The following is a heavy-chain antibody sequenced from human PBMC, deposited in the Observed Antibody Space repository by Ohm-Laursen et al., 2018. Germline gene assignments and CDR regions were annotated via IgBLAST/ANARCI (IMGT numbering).Heavy chain of an antibody. CDR3: ATNYDSSGHDAFDI. J-gene: IGHJ3*02. V-gene: IGHV3-30*03. CDR2: ISYDGSNK. Sequence: SLRLSCAASGFTFSSYGMHWAHQAPGKGLEWVAVISYDGSNKYYADSVKGRFTISRDNSKNTLYLQMNSLRAEDTAVYYCATNYDSSGHDAFDIWGQGTMVTVSS. D-gene: IGHD3-22*01. CDR1: GFTFSSYG.